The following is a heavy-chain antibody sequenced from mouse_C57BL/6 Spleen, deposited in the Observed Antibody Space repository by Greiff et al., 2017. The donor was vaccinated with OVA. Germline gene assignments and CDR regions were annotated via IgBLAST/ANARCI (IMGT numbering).Heavy chain of an antibody. D-gene: IGHD2-5*01. CDR2: ISSGSSTI. Sequence: VQLKESGGGLVKPGGSLKLSCAASGFTFSDYGMHWVRQAPEKGLEWVAYISSGSSTIYYADTVKGRFTISRDNAKNTLFLQMTSLRSEDTAMYYCARPSSNEAMDYWGQGTSVTVSS. CDR3: ARPSSNEAMDY. CDR1: GFTFSDYG. V-gene: IGHV5-17*01. J-gene: IGHJ4*01.